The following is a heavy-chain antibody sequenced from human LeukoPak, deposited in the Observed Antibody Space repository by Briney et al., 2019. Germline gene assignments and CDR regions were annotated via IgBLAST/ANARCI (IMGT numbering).Heavy chain of an antibody. CDR1: GASMRSYF. Sequence: SETLSLTCTVSGASMRSYFWNWIRQPPGKGLEWVGQIYHTGDTDYSPSLKSRLTISVDTSKSHFYLKLNSVTAADTAVYYCAGLSAYDAGFDPWGQGALVTVSS. CDR3: AGLSAYDAGFDP. CDR2: IYHTGDT. J-gene: IGHJ5*02. D-gene: IGHD5-12*01. V-gene: IGHV4-59*01.